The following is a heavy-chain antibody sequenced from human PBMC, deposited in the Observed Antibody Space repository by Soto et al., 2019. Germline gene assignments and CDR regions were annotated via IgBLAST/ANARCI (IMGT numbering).Heavy chain of an antibody. CDR1: GGSISSSSFH. J-gene: IGHJ5*02. CDR3: ARRQRAAGTDWWFDP. V-gene: IGHV4-39*01. CDR2: IYYSGST. D-gene: IGHD6-13*01. Sequence: QLQLQESGPGLVKPSETLSLTCTVSGGSISSSSFHWGWIRQPPGKGLEWIGSIYYSGSTYYSPSLKSRVTISVDTSNNQFSLKRSSVTAAYTAVYYCARRQRAAGTDWWFDPWGQGTLVTVSS.